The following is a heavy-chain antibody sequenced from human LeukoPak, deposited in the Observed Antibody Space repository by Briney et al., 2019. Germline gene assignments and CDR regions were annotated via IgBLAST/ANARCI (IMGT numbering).Heavy chain of an antibody. CDR3: ARGVVDSSGYLFDY. V-gene: IGHV1-69*05. J-gene: IGHJ4*02. CDR2: IIPIFGPA. CDR1: GGTFSSYA. Sequence: ATVTVSCKASGGTFSSYAISWVRQAPGQGLEWTGGIIPIFGPANYAQKFQGRVTITTDESTSTAYMELSSLRSEDTAVYYCARGVVDSSGYLFDYWGQGTLVTVSS. D-gene: IGHD3-22*01.